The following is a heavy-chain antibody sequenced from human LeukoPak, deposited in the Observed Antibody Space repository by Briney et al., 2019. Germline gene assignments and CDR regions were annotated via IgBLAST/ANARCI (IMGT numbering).Heavy chain of an antibody. V-gene: IGHV1-8*01. D-gene: IGHD5-18*01. Sequence: ASVKVSCKASGYTFTSYDINWVRQATGQGLEWMGWMNPNSGNTGYAQKFQGRVTMTRNASISTAYMELSSLRSEHTAVYYCARGHRYGYSYPSNWFDPWGQGTLVTVSS. CDR2: MNPNSGNT. CDR3: ARGHRYGYSYPSNWFDP. J-gene: IGHJ5*02. CDR1: GYTFTSYD.